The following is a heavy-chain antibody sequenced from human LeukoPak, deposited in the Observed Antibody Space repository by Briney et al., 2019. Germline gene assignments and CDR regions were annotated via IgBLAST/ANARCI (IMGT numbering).Heavy chain of an antibody. CDR2: IYYSGST. CDR3: ARGLYSGPYFDY. D-gene: IGHD3-10*01. J-gene: IGHJ4*02. CDR1: GGSISSGDYY. V-gene: IGHV4-30-4*01. Sequence: PSETLSLTCTVSGGSISSGDYYWSWIRQPPGKGLEWIGYIYYSGSTYYNPSLKSRVTISVDTSKNQFSLKLSSVTAADTAVYYCARGLYSGPYFDYWGQGTLVTVSS.